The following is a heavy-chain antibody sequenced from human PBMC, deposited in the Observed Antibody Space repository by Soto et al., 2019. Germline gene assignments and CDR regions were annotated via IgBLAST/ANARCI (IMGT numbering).Heavy chain of an antibody. J-gene: IGHJ4*02. CDR1: GYTFSNYG. CDR2: ISAYNGNT. Sequence: QVQLVQSGAEVKKPGASVKVSCKASGYTFSNYGISWVRQAPGQGLEWMGWISAYNGNTKYAQKLQGRVTMTTDTSTIAAYMELRSLRSADTAVYYSARDSTPVDYWGQGTLVTVSS. CDR3: ARDSTPVDY. V-gene: IGHV1-18*01.